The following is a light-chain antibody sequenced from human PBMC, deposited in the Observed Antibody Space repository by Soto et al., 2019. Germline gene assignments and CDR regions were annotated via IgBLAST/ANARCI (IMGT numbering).Light chain of an antibody. CDR2: RDT. CDR3: QSADSNGIHV. Sequence: SYELTQPTSVSVSPGQTATITCSGDLLSKQYAYWYQRKPGQAPVLIIYRDTERPSGIPERFSASTSGTTVTLTISGVQAEDEGDYYCQSADSNGIHVFGTGTKVTVL. CDR1: LLSKQY. V-gene: IGLV3-25*02. J-gene: IGLJ1*01.